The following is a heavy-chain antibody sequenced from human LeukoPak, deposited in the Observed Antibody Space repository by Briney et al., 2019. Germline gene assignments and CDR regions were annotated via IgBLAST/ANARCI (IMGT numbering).Heavy chain of an antibody. CDR3: ASSYSSSWYFASV. V-gene: IGHV4-39*01. CDR2: IYYSGST. D-gene: IGHD6-13*01. Sequence: SETLSLTCTVSGGSISSSSYYWGWIRQPPGKGLEWIGSIYYSGSTYYNPSLKSRVTISVDTSKNQFSLKLSSVTAADTAVYYCASSYSSSWYFASVWGRGTLVTVSS. J-gene: IGHJ4*02. CDR1: GGSISSSSYY.